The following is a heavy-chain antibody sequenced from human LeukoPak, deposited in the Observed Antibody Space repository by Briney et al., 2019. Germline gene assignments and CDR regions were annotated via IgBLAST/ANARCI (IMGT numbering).Heavy chain of an antibody. V-gene: IGHV3-23*01. CDR1: GFTSSNCA. CDR2: INNSGEYT. J-gene: IGHJ3*01. CDR3: AKFLGATSVTDDALDV. D-gene: IGHD1-26*01. Sequence: GGSLRLSCAASGFTSSNCAMSWVRQAPGKGLEWVSVINNSGEYTNYADSVRGRFTLSTDNTKNTMYLQMSSLRAEDTAIYYCAKFLGATSVTDDALDVWGQGTMVTV.